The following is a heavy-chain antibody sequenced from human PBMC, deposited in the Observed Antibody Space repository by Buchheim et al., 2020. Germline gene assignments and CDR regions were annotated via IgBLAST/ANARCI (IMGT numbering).Heavy chain of an antibody. V-gene: IGHV5-51*01. CDR3: ARGGFYDSTGYSAS. D-gene: IGHD3-22*01. CDR1: GYSFTEYW. CDR2: IYPGDSDT. J-gene: IGHJ5*02. Sequence: EVHLVQSGAEVKRPGESLKISCKASGYSFTEYWIGWVRQMPGQGLEWMGIIYPGDSDTRYSPSFRGHVTLSVDPSISTASPQWHSLKASDTAMYYCARGGFYDSTGYSASWGQGT.